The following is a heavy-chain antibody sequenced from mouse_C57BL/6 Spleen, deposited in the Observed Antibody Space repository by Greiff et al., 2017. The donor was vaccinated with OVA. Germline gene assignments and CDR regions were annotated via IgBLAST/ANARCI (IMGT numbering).Heavy chain of an antibody. Sequence: EVQLVESGPGLVKPSQSLSLTCSVTGYSITSGYYWNWIRQFPGNKLEWMGYISYDGSNNYNPSLKNRISITRDTSKNQFFLKLNSVTTEDTATYYCARGEPLFDYWGQGTTLTVSS. CDR3: ARGEPLFDY. V-gene: IGHV3-6*01. J-gene: IGHJ2*01. CDR1: GYSITSGYY. CDR2: ISYDGSN.